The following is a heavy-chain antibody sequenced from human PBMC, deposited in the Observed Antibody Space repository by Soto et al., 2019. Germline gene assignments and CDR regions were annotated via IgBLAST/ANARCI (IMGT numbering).Heavy chain of an antibody. D-gene: IGHD2-15*01. CDR3: ARDDCSGGSCYRASYYYGMDV. V-gene: IGHV3-48*02. CDR2: ISSSSSTI. Sequence: EVQLVESGGGLVKPGGSLRLSCASSGFTFSSYSMNWVRQAPGKGLEWVSYISSSSSTIYYADSVKGRFTISRDNAKNSLYLQMNSLRDEDTAVYYCARDDCSGGSCYRASYYYGMDVWGQGTTVTVSS. J-gene: IGHJ6*02. CDR1: GFTFSSYS.